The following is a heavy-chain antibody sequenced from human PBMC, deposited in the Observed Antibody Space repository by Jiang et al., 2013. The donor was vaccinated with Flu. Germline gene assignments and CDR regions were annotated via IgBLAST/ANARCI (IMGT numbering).Heavy chain of an antibody. J-gene: IGHJ4*02. V-gene: IGHV4-39*07. CDR1: GGSISSSSYY. Sequence: LLKPSETLSLTCTVSGGSISSSSYYWGWIRQPPGKGLEWIGSIYYSGSTYYNPSLKSRVTISVDTSKNQFSLKLSSVTAADTAVYYCARDATYGDYGRLSFDYWGQGTLITVSS. D-gene: IGHD4-17*01. CDR2: IYYSGST. CDR3: ARDATYGDYGRLSFDY.